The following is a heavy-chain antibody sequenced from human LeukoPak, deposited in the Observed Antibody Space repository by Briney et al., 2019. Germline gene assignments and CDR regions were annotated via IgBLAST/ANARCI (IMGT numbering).Heavy chain of an antibody. V-gene: IGHV3-74*01. CDR1: GFTFSSYW. J-gene: IGHJ4*02. CDR2: INSDGSST. CDR3: TRGGGRGVDY. D-gene: IGHD3-10*01. Sequence: GGSLRLSRAASGFTFSSYWMHWVRQAPGKGLVWVSRINSDGSSTNYADSVKGRFTISRDNAKNTLYLQMNSLRAEDTAVYYCTRGGGRGVDYWGQGTLVTVSS.